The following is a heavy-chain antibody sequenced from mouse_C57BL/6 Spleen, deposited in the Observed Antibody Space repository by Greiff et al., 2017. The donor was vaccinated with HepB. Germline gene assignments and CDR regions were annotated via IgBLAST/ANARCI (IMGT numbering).Heavy chain of an antibody. J-gene: IGHJ4*01. D-gene: IGHD6-1*01. Sequence: VQLLQSGAELTKPGASVKLSCKATGYTFTGYWIEWVKQRPGHGLEWIGDILPGSGSTNYNEKFKGKATFTADTSSNTAYVQLSSLTTEDSAIYYYARRQRSIYYYAMGYWGQGTSVTVSS. CDR1: GYTFTGYW. V-gene: IGHV1-9*01. CDR2: ILPGSGST. CDR3: ARRQRSIYYYAMGY.